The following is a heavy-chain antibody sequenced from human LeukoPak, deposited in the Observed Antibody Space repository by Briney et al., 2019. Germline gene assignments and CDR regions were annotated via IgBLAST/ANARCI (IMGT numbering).Heavy chain of an antibody. CDR3: ARGRRSYAWLVLKCYFDY. CDR2: INHSGST. Sequence: SETLSLTCAVYGGSFSGYYWSWIRQPPGKGLEWIGEINHSGSTNYNPSLKSRVTISVDTSKNQFSLKLSSVTAADTAVYYCARGRRSYAWLVLKCYFDYWGQGTLVTVSS. J-gene: IGHJ4*02. V-gene: IGHV4-34*01. CDR1: GGSFSGYY. D-gene: IGHD6-19*01.